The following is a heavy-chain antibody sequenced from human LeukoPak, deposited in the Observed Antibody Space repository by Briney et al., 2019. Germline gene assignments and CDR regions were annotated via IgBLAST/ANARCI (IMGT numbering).Heavy chain of an antibody. Sequence: SETLSLTCTVSGGSISSSSHYWGWIRQPPGKGLEWIGSIYYSGSTYYNPSLKSRVTISVDTSKNQFSLKLSSVTAADTAMYYCARVAERTWLPYDAAFDIWGRGTMVTVSS. CDR3: ARVAERTWLPYDAAFDI. CDR1: GGSISSSSHY. CDR2: IYYSGST. J-gene: IGHJ3*02. V-gene: IGHV4-39*07. D-gene: IGHD3-9*01.